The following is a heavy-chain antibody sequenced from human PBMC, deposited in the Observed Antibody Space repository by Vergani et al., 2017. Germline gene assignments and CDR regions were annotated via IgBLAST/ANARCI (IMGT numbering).Heavy chain of an antibody. V-gene: IGHV4-61*08. CDR2: IYYSGST. J-gene: IGHJ6*03. D-gene: IGHD5-18*01. CDR1: GGSISSGGYY. CDR3: ARETLEPAMVHNHYYYYYMGV. Sequence: QVQLQESGPGLVKPSQTLSLTCTVSGGSISSGGYYWSWIRQHPGKGLEWIGYIYYSGSTNYNPSLKSRVTISVDTSKNQFSLKLSSVTAADTAVYYCARETLEPAMVHNHYYYYYMGVWGKGTTVTVSS.